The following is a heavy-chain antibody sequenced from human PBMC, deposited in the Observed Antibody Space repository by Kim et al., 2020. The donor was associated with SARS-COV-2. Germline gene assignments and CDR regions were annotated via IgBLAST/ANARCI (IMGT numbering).Heavy chain of an antibody. CDR2: IIPIFGTA. Sequence: SVKVSCKASGGTFSSYAISWVRQAPGQGLEWMGGIIPIFGTANYAQKFQGRVTITADESTSTAYMELSSLRSEDTAVYYCARNIVVVPAAMGGYYGMDVWGQGTTVTLSS. D-gene: IGHD2-2*01. J-gene: IGHJ6*02. CDR3: ARNIVVVPAAMGGYYGMDV. V-gene: IGHV1-69*13. CDR1: GGTFSSYA.